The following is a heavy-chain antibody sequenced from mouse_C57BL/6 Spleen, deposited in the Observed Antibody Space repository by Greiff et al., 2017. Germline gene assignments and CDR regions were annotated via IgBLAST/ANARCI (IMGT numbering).Heavy chain of an antibody. V-gene: IGHV1-15*01. J-gene: IGHJ2*01. CDR2: IDPETGGT. D-gene: IGHD1-1*01. CDR3: TREDFPYYGSSYHY. CDR1: GYTFTDYE. Sequence: VQLQQSGAELVRPGASVTLSCKASGYTFTDYEMHWVKQTPVHGLDWIGAIDPETGGTAYNQKFKGKAILTADKSSSTAYMELRSLTSEDSAVYYCTREDFPYYGSSYHYWGQGTTLTVSS.